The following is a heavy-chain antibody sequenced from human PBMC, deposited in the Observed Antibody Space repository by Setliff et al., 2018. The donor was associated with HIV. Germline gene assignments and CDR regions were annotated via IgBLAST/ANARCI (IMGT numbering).Heavy chain of an antibody. CDR2: IRSRAFSGAP. Sequence: GGSLRLSCTTSGFTLGHYAMSWFRQAPGRGLEWVSFIRSRAFSGAPEYAAPVKDRFTISRDDSKSIAYLQMNSLKTEDTATYYCSSTRQGRGDRCSQTACLPWDWGQGTLVTVSS. CDR1: GFTLGHYA. D-gene: IGHD2-15*01. V-gene: IGHV3-49*03. CDR3: SSTRQGRGDRCSQTACLPWD. J-gene: IGHJ4*02.